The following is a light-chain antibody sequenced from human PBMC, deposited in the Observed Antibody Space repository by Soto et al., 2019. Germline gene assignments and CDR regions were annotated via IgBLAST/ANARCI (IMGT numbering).Light chain of an antibody. CDR2: CAS. CDR3: QQDGRSPFT. V-gene: IGKV3-20*01. CDR1: QSVSSNN. J-gene: IGKJ3*01. Sequence: EIVLTQAPGTLSLSTGERATLSCRASQSVSSNNLDWYQQRPGQAPRGVIYCASARATVIPGRFGGSGSGTDCNLTISRLLTADCPVYYFQQDGRSPFTFSPGNKVDI.